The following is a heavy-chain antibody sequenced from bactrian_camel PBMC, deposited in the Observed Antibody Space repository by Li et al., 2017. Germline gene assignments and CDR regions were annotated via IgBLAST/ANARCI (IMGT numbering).Heavy chain of an antibody. Sequence: VQLVESGGGSAQAGGSLRLSCAASGFTLSNYWMYWVRQTPGKGLEWVASIKSDGDSTYVADIVKGRFAISRDNAKNTLYLQLNSLKSEDTAMYYCGADVMPTTIGVDWGQGTQVTVS. J-gene: IGHJ4*01. CDR3: GADVMPTTIGVD. D-gene: IGHD2*01. CDR2: IKSDGDST. V-gene: IGHV3S1*01. CDR1: GFTLSNYW.